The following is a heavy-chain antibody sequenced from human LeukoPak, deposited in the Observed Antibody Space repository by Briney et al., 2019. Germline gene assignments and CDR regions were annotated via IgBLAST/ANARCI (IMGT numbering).Heavy chain of an antibody. D-gene: IGHD6-19*01. CDR3: ARDITVAGNRFDY. J-gene: IGHJ4*02. CDR1: GGTFSSYA. Sequence: SVKVSCKASGGTFSSYAISWVRQAPGQGLEWVGGIIPIFGTANYAQKFQGRVTITTYESTSTAYMELSSLRSEDTAVYYCARDITVAGNRFDYWGQGTLVTVSS. CDR2: IIPIFGTA. V-gene: IGHV1-69*05.